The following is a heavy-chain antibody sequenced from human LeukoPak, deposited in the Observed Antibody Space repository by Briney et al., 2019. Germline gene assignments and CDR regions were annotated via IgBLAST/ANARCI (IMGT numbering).Heavy chain of an antibody. V-gene: IGHV3-21*04. CDR2: ISSSSSYI. CDR3: ALHHGSYYVGRWFDP. CDR1: GFTLSDYI. Sequence: GGCLRLSCAASGFTLSDYIMNWVRQAPGERLEWVSSISSSSSYIYYADSVKGRFTISRDNSKNTLYLQMNSLRAEDTAVYSCALHHGSYYVGRWFDPWGQGTLVTVSS. J-gene: IGHJ5*02. D-gene: IGHD1-26*01.